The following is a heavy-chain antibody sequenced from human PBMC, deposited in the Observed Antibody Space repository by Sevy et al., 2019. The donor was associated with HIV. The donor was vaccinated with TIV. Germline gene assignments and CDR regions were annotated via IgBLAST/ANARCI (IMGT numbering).Heavy chain of an antibody. V-gene: IGHV3-73*01. D-gene: IGHD4-4*01. Sequence: GGSLRLSCAASGFTFSGSAMHWVRQASGKGLEWVGRIRSKPNTYATAYAASVGGRSTISRDDSRNTASLQMSSLKTEDTAVYYCTRARDDYNDWYFDLWGRGTLVTVSS. CDR1: GFTFSGSA. J-gene: IGHJ2*01. CDR3: TRARDDYNDWYFDL. CDR2: IRSKPNTYAT.